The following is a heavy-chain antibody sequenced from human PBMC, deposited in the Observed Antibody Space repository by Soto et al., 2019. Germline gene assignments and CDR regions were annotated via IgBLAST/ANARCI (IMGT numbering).Heavy chain of an antibody. CDR1: GFTFSSYA. Sequence: VGSLRLSCAASGFTFSSYAMSWVRQAPGKGLEWVSAISGSGGSTYYADSVKGRFTISRDNSKNTLYLQMNSLRAEDTAVYYCAKVPPYCTNGVCYFDYWGQGTLVTVPQ. CDR2: ISGSGGST. V-gene: IGHV3-23*01. D-gene: IGHD2-8*01. J-gene: IGHJ4*02. CDR3: AKVPPYCTNGVCYFDY.